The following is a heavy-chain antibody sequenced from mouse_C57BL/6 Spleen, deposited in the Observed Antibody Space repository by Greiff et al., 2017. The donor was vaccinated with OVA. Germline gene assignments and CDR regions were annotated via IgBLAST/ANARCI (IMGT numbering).Heavy chain of an antibody. J-gene: IGHJ4*01. Sequence: EVQLQQSGPGMVKPSQSLSLTCTVTGYSITSGYDWHWMRHFPGNKLEWMGYISYSGSTNYNPSLKSRISITHDTSKNHFFLKLNSVTTEDTATYYCARDGLTRAMDYWGQGTSVTVSS. V-gene: IGHV3-1*01. CDR3: ARDGLTRAMDY. CDR2: ISYSGST. D-gene: IGHD6-1*01. CDR1: GYSITSGYD.